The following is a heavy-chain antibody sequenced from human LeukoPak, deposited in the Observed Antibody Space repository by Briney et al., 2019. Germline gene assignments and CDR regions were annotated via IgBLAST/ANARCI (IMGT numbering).Heavy chain of an antibody. D-gene: IGHD1-14*01. CDR2: INHSGST. CDR3: ARHGITKYASYFDY. CDR1: GGSFSGYY. Sequence: SETLSLTCAVYGGSFSGYYWSWIRQPPGKGLEWFGEINHSGSTNYNPSLKSRVTISVDTSKNQFSLKLSSVTAADTAVYYCARHGITKYASYFDYWGQGTLVTVSS. V-gene: IGHV4-34*01. J-gene: IGHJ4*02.